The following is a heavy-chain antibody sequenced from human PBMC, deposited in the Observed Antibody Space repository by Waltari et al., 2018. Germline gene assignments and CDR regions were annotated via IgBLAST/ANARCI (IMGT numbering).Heavy chain of an antibody. CDR1: GGSISSHY. CDR3: ARGRGQWLARSAFDI. V-gene: IGHV4-59*11. CDR2: IYYSGST. D-gene: IGHD6-19*01. Sequence: QVQLQESGPGLVKPSETLSLTCTVSGGSISSHYWSWIRQPPGKGLEWIGYIYYSGSTNYNPSLKSRDTISVDTSKNQFSLKLSSVTAADTAVYYCARGRGQWLARSAFDIWGQGTMVTVSS. J-gene: IGHJ3*02.